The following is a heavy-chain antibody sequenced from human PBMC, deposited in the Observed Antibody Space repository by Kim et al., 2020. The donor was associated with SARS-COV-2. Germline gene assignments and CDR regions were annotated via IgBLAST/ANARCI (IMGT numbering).Heavy chain of an antibody. D-gene: IGHD2-2*01. J-gene: IGHJ4*02. CDR3: ARDRVVVVPAAMLVAYYFDY. CDR2: ISYDGSNK. CDR1: GFTFSSYA. V-gene: IGHV3-30*04. Sequence: GGSPRLSCAASGFTFSSYAMHWVRQAPGKGLEWVAVISYDGSNKYYADSVKGRFTISRDNSKNTLYLQMNSLRAEDTAVYYCARDRVVVVPAAMLVAYYFDYWGQGTLVTVSS.